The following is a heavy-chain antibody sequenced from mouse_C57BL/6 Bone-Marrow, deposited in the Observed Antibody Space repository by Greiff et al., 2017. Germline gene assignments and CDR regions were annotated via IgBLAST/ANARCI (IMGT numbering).Heavy chain of an antibody. Sequence: QVQLQQPGAELVKPGASVKLSCKASGYTFTSYWMQWVKQRPGQGLEWIGEIDPSDSYTNYNQKFKGKATLTVDTSSSTAYMQLSSLTSEYSAVYYCARGYDYNYYAMDYWGQGTSVTVSS. V-gene: IGHV1-50*01. CDR1: GYTFTSYW. CDR2: IDPSDSYT. D-gene: IGHD2-4*01. J-gene: IGHJ4*01. CDR3: ARGYDYNYYAMDY.